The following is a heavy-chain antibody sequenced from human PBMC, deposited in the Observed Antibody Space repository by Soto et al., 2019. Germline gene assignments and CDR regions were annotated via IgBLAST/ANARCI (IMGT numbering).Heavy chain of an antibody. CDR2: IKQDGSEK. CDR3: AMTTRGRSPPADY. J-gene: IGHJ4*02. D-gene: IGHD1-1*01. Sequence: GGSLRLSCAASGFTFSSYGMSWVRQAPGKGLEWVANIKQDGSEKYYVDSVKGRFTISRDNAKNSLYLQMNSLRAEDTAVYYCAMTTRGRSPPADYWGQGTLVTVSS. CDR1: GFTFSSYG. V-gene: IGHV3-7*01.